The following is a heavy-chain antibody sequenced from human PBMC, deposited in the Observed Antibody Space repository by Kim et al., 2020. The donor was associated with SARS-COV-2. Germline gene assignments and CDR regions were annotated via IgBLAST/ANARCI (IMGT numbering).Heavy chain of an antibody. CDR3: APTQLDAFDI. V-gene: IGHV3-21*01. CDR1: GFTFSSYS. J-gene: IGHJ3*02. CDR2: ISSSSSYI. Sequence: GGSLRLSCAASGFTFSSYSMNWVRQAPGKGLEWVSSISSSSSYIYFADSVKGRFTISRDNAKNSLYLQMNSLRAEDTAVYYCAPTQLDAFDIWGQGTMVTVSS.